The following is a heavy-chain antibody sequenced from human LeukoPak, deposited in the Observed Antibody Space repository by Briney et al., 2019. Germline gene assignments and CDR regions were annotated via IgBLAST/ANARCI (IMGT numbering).Heavy chain of an antibody. Sequence: GGSLRLSCAASGFTFSSYAMSWVRQAPGKGLEWVSAISGSGGSTYYADSVKGRFTISRDNSKNTLYLQMNSLRAEDTAVYYCAKDRWGCSSTSCYDGYFDYWGPGTLVTVSS. CDR2: ISGSGGST. J-gene: IGHJ4*02. CDR1: GFTFSSYA. CDR3: AKDRWGCSSTSCYDGYFDY. D-gene: IGHD2-2*01. V-gene: IGHV3-23*01.